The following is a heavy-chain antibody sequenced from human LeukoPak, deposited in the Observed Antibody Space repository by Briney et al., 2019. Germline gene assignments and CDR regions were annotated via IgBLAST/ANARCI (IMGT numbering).Heavy chain of an antibody. D-gene: IGHD3-3*01. J-gene: IGHJ6*03. CDR2: ISSSGSTI. Sequence: GGSLRLSCAASGFTFSDYYMSWIRQAPGKGLEWVSYISSSGSTIYYADSVKGRFTISRDNAKNSLYLQMNSLRAEDTAVYYCARVSLEWLLYYYYYMDVWGKGTTVTVSS. CDR3: ARVSLEWLLYYYYYMDV. V-gene: IGHV3-11*01. CDR1: GFTFSDYY.